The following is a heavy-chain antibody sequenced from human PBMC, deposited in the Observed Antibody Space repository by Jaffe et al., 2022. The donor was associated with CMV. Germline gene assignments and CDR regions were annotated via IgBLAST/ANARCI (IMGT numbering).Heavy chain of an antibody. CDR2: INHSGST. V-gene: IGHV4-34*01. CDR1: GGSFSGYY. J-gene: IGHJ6*02. D-gene: IGHD3-10*01. Sequence: QVQLQQWGAGLLKPSETLSLTCAVYGGSFSGYYWSWIRQPPGKGLEWIGEINHSGSTNYNPSLKSRVTISVDTSKNQFSLKLSSVTAADTAVYYCARGPIPNYYGSGSRRYGMDVWGQGTTVTVSS. CDR3: ARGPIPNYYGSGSRRYGMDV.